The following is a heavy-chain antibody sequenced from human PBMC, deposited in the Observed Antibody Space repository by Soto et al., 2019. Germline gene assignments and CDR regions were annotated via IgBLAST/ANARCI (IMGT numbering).Heavy chain of an antibody. Sequence: GSLRLSCAASGFTFSSYAMSWVRQAPGKGLEWVSAISCRGGSTYYADSVKGRFTISRDNSKNTLYLQMNRLRAEDTAVYYCAKEKEGIAAGGTLNWIHPWGQATLVTVSS. J-gene: IGHJ5*02. D-gene: IGHD6-13*01. CDR2: ISCRGGST. CDR3: AKEKEGIAAGGTLNWIHP. V-gene: IGHV3-23*01. CDR1: GFTFSSYA.